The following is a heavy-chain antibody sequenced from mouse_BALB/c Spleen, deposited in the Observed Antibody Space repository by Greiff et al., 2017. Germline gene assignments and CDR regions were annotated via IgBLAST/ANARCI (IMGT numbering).Heavy chain of an antibody. J-gene: IGHJ4*01. Sequence: QVQLQQSGAELAKPGASVKMSCKASGYTFTSYWMHWVKQRPGQGLEWIGYINPSTGYTEYNQKFKDKATLTADKSSSTAYMQLSSLTSEDSAVYYCAREDDGSAMDYWGQGTSVTVSS. CDR3: AREDDGSAMDY. D-gene: IGHD2-3*01. CDR1: GYTFTSYW. V-gene: IGHV1-7*01. CDR2: INPSTGYT.